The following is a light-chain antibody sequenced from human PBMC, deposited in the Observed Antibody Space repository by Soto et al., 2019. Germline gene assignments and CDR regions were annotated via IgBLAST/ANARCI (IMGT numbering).Light chain of an antibody. V-gene: IGLV4-69*01. CDR1: SGHSSYA. Sequence: QLVLTQAPYASASLGASVKLTCTLSSGHSSYAIAWHQQQPERGPRYLMKLNSDGSHNKGGGIPDRFSGSSSGAERYLTISSVQSEDEADYYCQTWGTCILVFGGGTKVTVL. CDR2: LNSDGSH. CDR3: QTWGTCILV. J-gene: IGLJ2*01.